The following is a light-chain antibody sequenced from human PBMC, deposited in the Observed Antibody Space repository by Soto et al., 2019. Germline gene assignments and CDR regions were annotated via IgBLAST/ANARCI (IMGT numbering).Light chain of an antibody. V-gene: IGKV3-15*01. Sequence: EIVMTQSPATLSLSPGERATLSCRASQSVSSNLAWYQQKPGQAPGLLIYGASTRATGIPARFSGSGSGTEFTLTISSLQSEDFAVYYCQQYNNWPLYTFGQGTKLEIK. CDR1: QSVSSN. CDR3: QQYNNWPLYT. J-gene: IGKJ2*01. CDR2: GAS.